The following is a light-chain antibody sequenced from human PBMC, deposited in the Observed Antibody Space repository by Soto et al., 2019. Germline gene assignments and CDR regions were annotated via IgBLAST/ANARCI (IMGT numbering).Light chain of an antibody. CDR1: SSNIGDNP. J-gene: IGLJ1*01. CDR3: CSYAGSYTPYV. CDR2: DVS. Sequence: QSVLTQPPSASGTPGQRITISCSGSSSNIGDNPVNWYQQHPGKAPKLMIYDVSKRPSGVPDRFSGSKSGNTASLTISGLQAEDEADYYCCSYAGSYTPYVFGTGTKVTVL. V-gene: IGLV2-11*01.